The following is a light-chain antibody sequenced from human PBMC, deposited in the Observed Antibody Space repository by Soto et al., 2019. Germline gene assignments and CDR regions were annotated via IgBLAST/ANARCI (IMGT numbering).Light chain of an antibody. CDR2: DVS. CDR1: SSDVGGYNY. CDR3: CSYAGSYYV. V-gene: IGLV2-11*01. J-gene: IGLJ1*01. Sequence: QSALTQPRSVSGSPGQSVTISCTGTSSDVGGYNYVSWYQQHPGKAPKLMIYDVSKRPSGVPDRFSGSKSGNTASLTISGLQAEDEADNYCCSYAGSYYVFGTGTKLTVL.